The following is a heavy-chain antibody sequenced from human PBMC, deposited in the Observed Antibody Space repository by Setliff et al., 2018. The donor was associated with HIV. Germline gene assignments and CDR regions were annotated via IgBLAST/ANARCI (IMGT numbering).Heavy chain of an antibody. Sequence: GGSLRLSCAASEFTLSGYSMSWVRQAPGKGLEWISFVSSSSGTFYYADSVKGRFTISRDTSKNTLFLQINSLRPEDTAVYYCARISVASRYNSDMDVWGKGTTVTVSS. J-gene: IGHJ6*03. V-gene: IGHV3-48*01. CDR3: ARISVASRYNSDMDV. CDR1: EFTLSGYS. D-gene: IGHD5-12*01. CDR2: VSSSSGTF.